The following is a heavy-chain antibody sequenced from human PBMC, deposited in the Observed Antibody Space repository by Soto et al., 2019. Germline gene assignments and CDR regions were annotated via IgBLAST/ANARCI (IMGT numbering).Heavy chain of an antibody. CDR3: ARDLEGSGSHWLGCNYYAMDV. CDR2: ISSEGTTT. Sequence: PGGSLRLSCAASGFTISDYYMTWIRQAPGKGLEWVSYISSEGTTTYYADSVRDRFSISLDNAKNSVYLQMNSLRADDSGVYYCARDLEGSGSHWLGCNYYAMDVWGQGTTVTVSS. V-gene: IGHV3-11*01. J-gene: IGHJ6*02. D-gene: IGHD3-10*01. CDR1: GFTISDYY.